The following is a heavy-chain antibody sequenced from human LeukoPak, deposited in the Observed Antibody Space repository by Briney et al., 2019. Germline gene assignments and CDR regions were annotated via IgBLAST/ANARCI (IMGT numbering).Heavy chain of an antibody. CDR1: GFTFSSYG. Sequence: GTSLRLSCAASGFTFSSYGMHWVRQAPGKGLEWVAVISYDGSNKYYADSVKGRFTISRDNSKNTLYLQMNSLRAEDTAVYYCAKDMAGDLTYGMDVWGQGTTVTVSS. CDR3: AKDMAGDLTYGMDV. D-gene: IGHD6-19*01. CDR2: ISYDGSNK. J-gene: IGHJ6*02. V-gene: IGHV3-30*18.